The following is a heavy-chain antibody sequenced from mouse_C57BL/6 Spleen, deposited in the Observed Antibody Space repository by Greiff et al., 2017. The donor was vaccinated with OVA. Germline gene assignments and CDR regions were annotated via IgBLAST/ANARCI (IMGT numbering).Heavy chain of an antibody. CDR2: ILPGSGST. J-gene: IGHJ1*03. D-gene: IGHD1-1*01. V-gene: IGHV1-9*01. Sequence: QVQLQQSGAELMKPGASVKLSCKATGYTFTGYWIEWVKQRPGHGLEWIGEILPGSGSTNYNEKFKGKATFTADTSSNTAYMQLGSLTTEDSAIYYCARSLYYCGSSYPYFDVWGTGTTGTVSS. CDR3: ARSLYYCGSSYPYFDV. CDR1: GYTFTGYW.